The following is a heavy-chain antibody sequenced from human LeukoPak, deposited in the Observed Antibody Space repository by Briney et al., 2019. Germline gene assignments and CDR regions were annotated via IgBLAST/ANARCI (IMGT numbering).Heavy chain of an antibody. D-gene: IGHD2-21*01. CDR2: INEDGREE. Sequence: PGGSLRLSCVGSGFIFSTYWMAWVRQAPGKGPERVPNINEDGREELYVDSVRGRFTISRDNTKNSLSLQMNSLRDEDTAVYYCANLNLIPGEDYFDYWGQGTLVSVSS. J-gene: IGHJ4*02. CDR3: ANLNLIPGEDYFDY. V-gene: IGHV3-7*01. CDR1: GFIFSTYW.